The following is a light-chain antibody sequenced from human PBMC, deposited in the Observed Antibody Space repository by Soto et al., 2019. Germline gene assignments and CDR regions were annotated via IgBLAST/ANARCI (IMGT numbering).Light chain of an antibody. J-gene: IGLJ1*01. CDR1: SSDDGGYHY. CDR2: EVS. V-gene: IGLV2-8*01. Sequence: QSVLTQPPSASGSPGQSVTISCTGTSSDDGGYHYVSWYQQHPGKAPKLMIYEVSTRPSGVPDRFSGSKSGNTASLTVSGLQAEDEADYYCSSYAGSNIGVFGTGTKLTV. CDR3: SSYAGSNIGV.